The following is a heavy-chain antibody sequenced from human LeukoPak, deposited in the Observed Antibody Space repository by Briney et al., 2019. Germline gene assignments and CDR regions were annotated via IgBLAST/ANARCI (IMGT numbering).Heavy chain of an antibody. Sequence: SETLSLTCAVYGGSFSGYYWSWIRQPPGKGLEWIGEINHSGSTNYNPSLKSRVTISVDTSKNQFSLKLSSVTAADTAVYYCARDSSNWDYYYYYMDVWGKGTTVTISS. CDR3: ARDSSNWDYYYYYMDV. V-gene: IGHV4-34*01. D-gene: IGHD6-13*01. CDR1: GGSFSGYY. J-gene: IGHJ6*03. CDR2: INHSGST.